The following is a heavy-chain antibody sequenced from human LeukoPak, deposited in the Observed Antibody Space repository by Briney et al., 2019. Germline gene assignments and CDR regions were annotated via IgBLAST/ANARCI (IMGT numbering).Heavy chain of an antibody. CDR3: ARDSTRASILWWCDI. CDR2: ISAYNGNT. J-gene: IGHJ3*02. V-gene: IGHV1-18*01. Sequence: GASVKVSCKASGYAFTSYGISWVRQAPGQGLEWMGWISAYNGNTNYAQKLQGRLTMTTDTSTSTAYMELRSLRSDDTAVYYCARDSTRASILWWCDIWGQGTMVTVSS. CDR1: GYAFTSYG. D-gene: IGHD2-21*01.